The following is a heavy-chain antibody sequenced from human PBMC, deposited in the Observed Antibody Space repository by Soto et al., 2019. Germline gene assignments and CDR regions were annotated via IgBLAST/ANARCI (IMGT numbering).Heavy chain of an antibody. V-gene: IGHV1-2*04. CDR3: ARARVNCGWLQGQNDAAFDY. Sequence: GASVKVSCKASGYTFTGYYMHWVRQAPGQGLEWMGWINPNSGGTNYAQKFQGWVTMTRDTSISTAYMELSRLRSGDTAVYYCARARVNCGWLQGQNDAAFDYWGQVTLVTGYS. CDR1: GYTFTGYY. D-gene: IGHD5-12*01. J-gene: IGHJ4*02. CDR2: INPNSGGT.